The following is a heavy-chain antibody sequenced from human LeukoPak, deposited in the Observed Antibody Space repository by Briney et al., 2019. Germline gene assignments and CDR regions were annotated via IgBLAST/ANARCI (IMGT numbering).Heavy chain of an antibody. J-gene: IGHJ4*02. V-gene: IGHV1-8*03. CDR3: ARGVTSGSYVDY. D-gene: IGHD1-26*01. CDR2: MNPNSGNT. CDR1: GYTFTSYD. Sequence: ASVKVSCKASGYTFTSYDINWVRQATGQGLEWMGWMNPNSGNTGYAQKFQGRVTITRNTSISTAYMELSSLRSEDTAVYYCARGVTSGSYVDYWGQGTLVTVSS.